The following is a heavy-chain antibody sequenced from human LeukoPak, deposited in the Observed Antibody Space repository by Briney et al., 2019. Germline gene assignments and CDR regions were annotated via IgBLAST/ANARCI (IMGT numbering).Heavy chain of an antibody. D-gene: IGHD2-2*01. Sequence: GGSLRLSCAASGFTFSSYWMSWARQAPGKGLEWVSSISTSSSYIYYADSVKGRFTISRDNAKNSLYLQMNSLRAEDTAVYYCASARRLGYCSSTSCPTHVWGKGTTVTISS. CDR2: ISTSSSYI. CDR1: GFTFSSYW. CDR3: ASARRLGYCSSTSCPTHV. J-gene: IGHJ6*04. V-gene: IGHV3-21*01.